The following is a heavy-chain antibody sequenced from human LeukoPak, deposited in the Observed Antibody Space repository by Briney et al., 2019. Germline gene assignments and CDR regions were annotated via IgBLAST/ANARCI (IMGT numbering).Heavy chain of an antibody. CDR1: GFTLSSYS. CDR2: ISSSSSYI. CDR3: AGAPYDSSGYYYY. D-gene: IGHD3-22*01. J-gene: IGHJ4*02. Sequence: GGSLRLSCAASGFTLSSYSMNWVPQAPGKGLEWVSSISSSSSYIYYADSVKGRFTISRDNAKNSLYLQMNSLRAEDTAVYYCAGAPYDSSGYYYYWGQGTLVTVSS. V-gene: IGHV3-21*01.